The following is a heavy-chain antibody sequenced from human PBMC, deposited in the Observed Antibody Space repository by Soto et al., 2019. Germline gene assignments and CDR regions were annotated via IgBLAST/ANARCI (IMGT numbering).Heavy chain of an antibody. J-gene: IGHJ4*02. CDR2: INPSGGST. D-gene: IGHD3-16*01. CDR3: ARVGEVLTRRSASFDY. CDR1: GYTFTSYY. V-gene: IGHV1-46*01. Sequence: GASVKVSCKSSGYTFTSYYMHWVRQAPGQGLEWMGIINPSGGSTSYAQKFQGRVTMTRDTSTSTVYMELSSLRSEDTAVYYCARVGEVLTRRSASFDYWGQGTLVTVSS.